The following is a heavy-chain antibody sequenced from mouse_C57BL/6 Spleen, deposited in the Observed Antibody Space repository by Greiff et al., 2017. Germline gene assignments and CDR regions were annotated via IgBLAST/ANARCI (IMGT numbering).Heavy chain of an antibody. CDR1: GFTFSSYA. J-gene: IGHJ1*03. D-gene: IGHD1-1*01. CDR3: TRGGSTVVNFDV. V-gene: IGHV5-9-1*02. Sequence: EVKVVESGEGLVKPGGSLKLSCAASGFTFSSYAMSWVRQTPEKRLEWVAYISSGGDYIYYANPVKGRFTISRDNARNTLYLQMSSLKSEDTAMYYCTRGGSTVVNFDVWGTGTTVTVSS. CDR2: ISSGGDYI.